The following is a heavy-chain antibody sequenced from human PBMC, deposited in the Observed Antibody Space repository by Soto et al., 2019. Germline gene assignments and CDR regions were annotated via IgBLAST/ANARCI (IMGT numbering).Heavy chain of an antibody. CDR2: IYYSGGT. V-gene: IGHV4-59*01. CDR1: GGSISSYY. CDR3: ARRYGGNLDY. J-gene: IGHJ4*02. Sequence: QVQLQESGPGLVKPSETLSLTCPVSGGSISSYYWSWIRQPPGKGLEWIGYIYYSGGTNYNPSRQSQVTRSVDESKNQFSPKLSSVNAEDTAVYYCARRYGGNLDYWGQGTLVTVSS. D-gene: IGHD1-26*01.